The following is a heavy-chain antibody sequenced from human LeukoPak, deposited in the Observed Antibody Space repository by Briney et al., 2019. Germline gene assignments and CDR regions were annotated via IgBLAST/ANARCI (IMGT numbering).Heavy chain of an antibody. J-gene: IGHJ4*02. CDR3: ARGYYDFWSGTDY. V-gene: IGHV3-30*19. D-gene: IGHD3-3*01. CDR1: GFTFNNYG. Sequence: PGESLRLSCAASGFTFNNYGMHWVRQAPGKGLEWVAVISYDGSNKYYADSVKGRFTISRDNSKNTLYLQMNSLRAEDTAVYYCARGYYDFWSGTDYWGQGTLVTVSS. CDR2: ISYDGSNK.